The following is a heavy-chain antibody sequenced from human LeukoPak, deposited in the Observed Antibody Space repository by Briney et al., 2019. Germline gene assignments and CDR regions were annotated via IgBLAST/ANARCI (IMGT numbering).Heavy chain of an antibody. Sequence: PGGSLRLSCAASGFTFSSYSMNWVRPAPGKGREWVSYISSSSTTIYYADSVEGRFTISRNNAKNSLYLQMQSLRDEDTAVYYCASYNWNDGFFDYWGQGTLVTVYS. J-gene: IGHJ4*02. CDR2: ISSSSTTI. CDR3: ASYNWNDGFFDY. V-gene: IGHV3-48*02. D-gene: IGHD1-20*01. CDR1: GFTFSSYS.